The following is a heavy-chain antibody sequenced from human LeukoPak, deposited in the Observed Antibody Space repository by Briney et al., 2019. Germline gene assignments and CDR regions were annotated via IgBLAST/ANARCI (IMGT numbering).Heavy chain of an antibody. CDR1: EFTFNNHD. D-gene: IGHD3-22*01. Sequence: GRSLRLSCAASEFTFNNHDMHWVRQAPGKGLEWVAAISYDGRNKYYADSVKGRFTISRDNSKNTLNLQMNSLRTEDTAVYYCAKASSSGYYYDGYGGFDYWGQGTLVTVSS. J-gene: IGHJ4*02. CDR3: AKASSSGYYYDGYGGFDY. V-gene: IGHV3-30*18. CDR2: ISYDGRNK.